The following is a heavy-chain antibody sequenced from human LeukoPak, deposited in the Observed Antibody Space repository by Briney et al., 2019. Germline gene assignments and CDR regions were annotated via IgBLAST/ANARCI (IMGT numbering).Heavy chain of an antibody. Sequence: GGSLRLSCAASGFTFSSYSMNWVRQAPGKGLEWVSSISSSSSYIYYADSVKGRFTISRDNAKNSLYLQMNSLRAEDTAVYYCAKRLVATIYNWFDPWGQGTLVTVSS. CDR3: AKRLVATIYNWFDP. CDR2: ISSSSSYI. CDR1: GFTFSSYS. V-gene: IGHV3-21*04. D-gene: IGHD5-12*01. J-gene: IGHJ5*02.